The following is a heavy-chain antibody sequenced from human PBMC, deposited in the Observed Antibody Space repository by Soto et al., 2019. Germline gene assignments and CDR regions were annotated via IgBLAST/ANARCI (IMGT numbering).Heavy chain of an antibody. CDR3: ARLGGYYQAFDS. D-gene: IGHD3-22*01. J-gene: IGHJ4*02. Sequence: QVQLQESGPGLVKPSETLSLTCTVSGGSIRDYYWGWIRQSPGKGLEWIGYIYYTGTTKYNPSLKSRVTISVDSSKNQFSLKLDSATAADTAVYYCARLGGYYQAFDSWGQGTLVTVSS. V-gene: IGHV4-59*08. CDR1: GGSIRDYY. CDR2: IYYTGTT.